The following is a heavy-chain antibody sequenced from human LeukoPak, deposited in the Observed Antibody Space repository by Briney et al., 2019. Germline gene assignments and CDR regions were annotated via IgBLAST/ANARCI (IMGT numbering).Heavy chain of an antibody. CDR2: INHSGST. D-gene: IGHD1-26*01. Sequence: SETLSLTCTVSGGSISSSSYYWGWIRQPPGKGLEWIGEINHSGSTNYNPSLKSRVTISVDKSKNQFSLKLSSVTAADTAVYYCARERGSYYDHYFDYWGQGTLVTVSS. CDR3: ARERGSYYDHYFDY. J-gene: IGHJ4*02. V-gene: IGHV4-39*07. CDR1: GGSISSSSYY.